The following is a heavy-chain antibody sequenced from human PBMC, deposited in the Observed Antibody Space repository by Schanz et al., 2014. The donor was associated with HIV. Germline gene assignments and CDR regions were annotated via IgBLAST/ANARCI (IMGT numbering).Heavy chain of an antibody. V-gene: IGHV3-33*03. CDR1: GYSFSTYG. CDR2: IWHDGSNK. D-gene: IGHD6-19*01. Sequence: VQLVESGGGVVQPGRSLRLSCAASGYSFSTYGMYWVRQAPGKGLEWVADIWHDGSNKNYADSVKGRFTISRDNSRNTVYLQMNSLRAEDTALYYCSKATSGSRGWYTGSDWGQGTLVTVSS. J-gene: IGHJ4*02. CDR3: SKATSGSRGWYTGSD.